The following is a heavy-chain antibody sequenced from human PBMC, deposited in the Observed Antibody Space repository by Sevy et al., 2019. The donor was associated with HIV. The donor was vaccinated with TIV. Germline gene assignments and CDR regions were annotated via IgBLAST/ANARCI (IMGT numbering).Heavy chain of an antibody. CDR1: GGSFSGYY. J-gene: IGHJ3*01. V-gene: IGHV4-34*01. D-gene: IGHD2-2*01. CDR3: ARHCSSSSCSHAF. CDR2: INHSGST. Sequence: SETLSLTCAVYGGSFSGYYWSWIRQPPGKGLEWVGEINHSGSTNYNPSLKSRVTISVDTSNNQFSLKLSSVTAADTAVYYCARHCSSSSCSHAFWGQGTMATVSS.